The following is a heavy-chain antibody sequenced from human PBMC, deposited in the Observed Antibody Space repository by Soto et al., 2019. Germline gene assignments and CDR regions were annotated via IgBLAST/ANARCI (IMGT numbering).Heavy chain of an antibody. CDR3: ARISGGPSR. CDR1: GGSISGSY. J-gene: IGHJ4*02. V-gene: IGHV4-4*07. D-gene: IGHD3-10*01. CDR2: IHTGGTT. Sequence: SLTCTVSGGSISGSYWNWFRQPAGKGLEWIGRIHTGGTTNYKPPLRSRVTMSVDTSKNQFSLKLTSVTPADTAVYYCARISGGPSRWGQGTLVTV.